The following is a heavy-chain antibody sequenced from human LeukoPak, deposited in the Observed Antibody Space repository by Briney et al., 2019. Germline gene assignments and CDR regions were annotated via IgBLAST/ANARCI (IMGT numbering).Heavy chain of an antibody. CDR2: IYYSGST. V-gene: IGHV4-59*01. CDR3: ARARWYSSGWYGYYFDY. J-gene: IGHJ4*02. Sequence: SATLSLTCTVSGGSISSYYWSWIRQPPGKGLEWIGYIYYSGSTNYNPSLKSRVTISVDTSKNQFSLKLSSVTAADTALYYCARARWYSSGWYGYYFDYWGQGTLVTVSS. D-gene: IGHD6-19*01. CDR1: GGSISSYY.